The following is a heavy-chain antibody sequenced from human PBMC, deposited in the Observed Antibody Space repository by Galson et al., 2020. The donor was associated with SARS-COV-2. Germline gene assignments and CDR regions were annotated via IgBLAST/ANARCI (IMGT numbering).Heavy chain of an antibody. CDR1: GGSISSGGYY. J-gene: IGHJ6*02. CDR3: ARIKGVTVREYYAYGMDV. Sequence: SETLSLTCTVSGGSISSGGYYWSWLRQHPGKGLEWIGHIYYSGSIYYNPSLRSRVTISVDTYKNQLSLKRSPVTAADTAVYYCARIKGVTVREYYAYGMDVWGQGTTVTVSS. V-gene: IGHV4-31*03. D-gene: IGHD3-3*01. CDR2: IYYSGSI.